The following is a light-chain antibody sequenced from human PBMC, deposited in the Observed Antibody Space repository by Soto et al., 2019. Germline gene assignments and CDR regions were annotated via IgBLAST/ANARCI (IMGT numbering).Light chain of an antibody. CDR3: QQYDGSPGT. CDR2: GAS. V-gene: IGKV3-20*01. CDR1: QSVSNNY. J-gene: IGKJ1*01. Sequence: EIVLTQSPGTLSLSPRERATLSCRASQSVSNNYLAWYQHRPGQAPRLLIYGASTRAPGIPDRFSGSGSGTDCALTISRLEPEDFAVNFCQQYDGSPGTFGQRTQVEV.